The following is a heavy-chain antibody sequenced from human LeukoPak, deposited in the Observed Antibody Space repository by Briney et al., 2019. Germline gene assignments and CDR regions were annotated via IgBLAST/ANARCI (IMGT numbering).Heavy chain of an antibody. CDR2: INPNSGGT. CDR1: GYTFTGYY. Sequence: SVNVSCKASGYTFTGYYMHCVRQAPGQGLEWMGWINPNSGGTNYAQKFQGRLTMTRDTSIRTAYMGMTRLRSDDPAVYYCARVGRWLQAFDYWGQGTLVTVSS. V-gene: IGHV1-2*02. D-gene: IGHD5-24*01. CDR3: ARVGRWLQAFDY. J-gene: IGHJ4*02.